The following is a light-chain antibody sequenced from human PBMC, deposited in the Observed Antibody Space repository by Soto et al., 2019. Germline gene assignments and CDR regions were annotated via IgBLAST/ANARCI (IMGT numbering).Light chain of an antibody. CDR1: QNISSW. CDR3: QQYKRYSKT. Sequence: DIQMTQSPSTLSASVGDRVTLTCRASQNISSWLAWYQQKPGKTPNLLIYQTSNLESGVPSRFSGRGSGTEFTLTITSLQPDDFATYYCQQYKRYSKTFGQGTKVDI. CDR2: QTS. V-gene: IGKV1-5*03. J-gene: IGKJ1*01.